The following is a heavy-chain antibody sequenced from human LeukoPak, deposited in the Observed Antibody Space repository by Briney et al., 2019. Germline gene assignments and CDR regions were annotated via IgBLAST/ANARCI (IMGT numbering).Heavy chain of an antibody. CDR1: GFTFSSYS. D-gene: IGHD3-22*01. CDR3: AKLVLTANFYDSSRYYIPPDY. V-gene: IGHV3-21*01. J-gene: IGHJ4*02. Sequence: GGSLRLSCAASGFTFSSYSMNWVRQAPGKGLEWVSSISSSSSYVYYADSVKGRFTISRDNAKNSLYLQMNSLRAEDMAVYYCAKLVLTANFYDSSRYYIPPDYWGQGTLVTVSS. CDR2: ISSSSSYV.